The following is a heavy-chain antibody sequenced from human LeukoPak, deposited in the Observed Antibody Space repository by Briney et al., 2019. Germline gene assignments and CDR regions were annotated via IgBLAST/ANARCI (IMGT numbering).Heavy chain of an antibody. V-gene: IGHV3-48*01. CDR1: GFTFSSYS. CDR3: ARVTTPGGFDY. D-gene: IGHD4-11*01. CDR2: ISSSSSTI. Sequence: PGGSLRLSCAASGFTFSSYSMNWVRQAPGKGLEWVSYISSSSSTIYYADSVKGRFTISRDNAKNSLYLQMNSLRAEDTAVYYCARVTTPGGFDYWGQGTLVTVPS. J-gene: IGHJ4*02.